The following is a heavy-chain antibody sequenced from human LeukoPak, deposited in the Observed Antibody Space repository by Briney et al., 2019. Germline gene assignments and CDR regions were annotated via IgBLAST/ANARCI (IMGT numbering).Heavy chain of an antibody. CDR3: ARRQGRRGIVGVSILKGAFDI. Sequence: PGGSLRLSCAASRFTFSSYAMSWVRQAPGKGLEWVSGISGSGGSTDYADSVKGRFTISRDNSKNTLYLQMYSLRAEDTAVYYCARRQGRRGIVGVSILKGAFDIWGQGTMVTVPS. D-gene: IGHD1-26*01. V-gene: IGHV3-23*01. CDR1: RFTFSSYA. CDR2: ISGSGGST. J-gene: IGHJ3*02.